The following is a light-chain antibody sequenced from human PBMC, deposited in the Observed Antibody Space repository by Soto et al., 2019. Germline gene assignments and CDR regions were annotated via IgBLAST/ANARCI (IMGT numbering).Light chain of an antibody. CDR3: QQYNNWLSLT. V-gene: IGKV3-15*01. J-gene: IGKJ4*01. Sequence: EIVMTHSLATLSVSTRERATLSCRASQSVSSNLAWYQQKPGQAPRLLIYGASTRATGIPARFSGSGSGTEFTLTISSLQSEDFAVYYCQQYNNWLSLTFGGGTKVDIK. CDR2: GAS. CDR1: QSVSSN.